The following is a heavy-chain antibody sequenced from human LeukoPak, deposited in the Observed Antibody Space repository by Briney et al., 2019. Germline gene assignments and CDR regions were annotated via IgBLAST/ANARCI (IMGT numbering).Heavy chain of an antibody. V-gene: IGHV3-48*03. CDR3: ARDYYYGSGDYYYYGMDV. J-gene: IGHJ6*02. CDR1: GFTFSSYE. D-gene: IGHD3-10*01. CDR2: ISSSGSTI. Sequence: GGSLRLSCAASGFTFSSYEMNWVRQAPGKGLEWVSYISSSGSTIYYADSVKGRFTISRDNAKNSLYLQMNSLRAEDTAVYYCARDYYYGSGDYYYYGMDVWGQGTTVTVSS.